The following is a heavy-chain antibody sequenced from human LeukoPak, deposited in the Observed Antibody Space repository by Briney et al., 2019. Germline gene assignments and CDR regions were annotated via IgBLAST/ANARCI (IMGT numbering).Heavy chain of an antibody. CDR3: ARLVSSGSYFDY. Sequence: GGSLRLSCAASGFTFISYSMNWVRQAPGKGLEWVSSISSSSSYIYYADSVKGRFTISRDNAKNSLYLQMNSLRAEDTAVYYCARLVSSGSYFDYWGQGTLVTVSS. CDR2: ISSSSSYI. D-gene: IGHD1-26*01. J-gene: IGHJ4*02. CDR1: GFTFISYS. V-gene: IGHV3-21*01.